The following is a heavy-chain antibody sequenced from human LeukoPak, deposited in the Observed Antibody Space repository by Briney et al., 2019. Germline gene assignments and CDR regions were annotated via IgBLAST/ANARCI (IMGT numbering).Heavy chain of an antibody. CDR2: ISSSGSFI. J-gene: IGHJ5*02. CDR3: ARGRTCSSTNCYGEHTFS. D-gene: IGHD2-2*01. Sequence: GGSLRLSCAASGFIFSDYSMNWVRQAPGKGLEWVSSISSSGSFIYYADSVKGRFTISKDNARNSLYLQMNSLRAEDTAVYYCARGRTCSSTNCYGEHTFSWGQGTLVTVPS. V-gene: IGHV3-21*01. CDR1: GFIFSDYS.